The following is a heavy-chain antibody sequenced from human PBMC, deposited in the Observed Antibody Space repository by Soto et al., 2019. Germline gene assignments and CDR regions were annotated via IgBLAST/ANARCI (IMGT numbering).Heavy chain of an antibody. J-gene: IGHJ6*02. V-gene: IGHV1-3*01. CDR2: INAGNGNA. D-gene: IGHD6-19*01. Sequence: ASVKVSCKASGYTFTSYAMHWVRQAPGQRLEWMGWINAGNGNAKYSQKFQGRVTITRDTSASTAYMGLSSLRSEDTAVYYCALTVAGYYYYGMDVWGQGTTVTVSS. CDR3: ALTVAGYYYYGMDV. CDR1: GYTFTSYA.